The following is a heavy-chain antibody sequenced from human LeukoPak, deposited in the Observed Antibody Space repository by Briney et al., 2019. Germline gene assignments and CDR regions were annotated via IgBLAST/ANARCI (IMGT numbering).Heavy chain of an antibody. CDR1: GFTFSDYY. J-gene: IGHJ5*02. CDR2: ISSSGSTI. V-gene: IGHV3-11*01. Sequence: GGSLRLSCAASGFTFSDYYMSWIRQAPGKGLEWVSYISSSGSTIYYADSVKGRFTISRDNAKNSLYLQMNSLRAEDTAVYYCARDCSKPVWFGELFKFDPWGQGTLVTVSS. CDR3: ARDCSKPVWFGELFKFDP. D-gene: IGHD3-10*01.